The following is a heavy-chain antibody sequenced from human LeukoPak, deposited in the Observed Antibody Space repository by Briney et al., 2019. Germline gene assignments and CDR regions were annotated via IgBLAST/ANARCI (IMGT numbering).Heavy chain of an antibody. V-gene: IGHV4-39*01. CDR2: MHYSGSI. CDR3: ARHDYGDYVDAFDI. J-gene: IGHJ3*02. Sequence: SETLSLTCIVSGGSISSTTYYWAWIRQPPGKGLEWIVSMHYSGSIYYNSSLKSRITVSADTSKNQLSLKLSSVTAADTAVYYCARHDYGDYVDAFDIWGQGTMVTVSS. D-gene: IGHD4-17*01. CDR1: GGSISSTTYY.